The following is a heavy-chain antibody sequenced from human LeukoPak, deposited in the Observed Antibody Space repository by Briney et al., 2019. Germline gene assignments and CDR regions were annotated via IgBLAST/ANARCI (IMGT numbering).Heavy chain of an antibody. CDR3: ARRSTYGSGTNNLFDY. J-gene: IGHJ4*02. CDR1: GYTFPIYW. Sequence: RGEPLKTSCKASGYTFPIYWIAWVRQMPGKGLEWMGIIYPGDSDTRYSPSFQGQITISADKSINNASLQWSSLKAADTAVYYCARRSTYGSGTNNLFDYWGQGTLVTVSS. V-gene: IGHV5-51*01. D-gene: IGHD3-10*01. CDR2: IYPGDSDT.